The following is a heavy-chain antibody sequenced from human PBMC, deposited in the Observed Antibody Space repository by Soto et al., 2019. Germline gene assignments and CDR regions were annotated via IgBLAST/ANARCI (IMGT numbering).Heavy chain of an antibody. CDR1: GFTFSSYA. D-gene: IGHD6-13*01. CDR3: ARRSSSWYFVS. CDR2: ISGSGDST. J-gene: IGHJ4*02. Sequence: PGGSLRLSCAASGFTFSSYAMSWVRQAPGKGLEWVSAISGSGDSTYYADSVKGRFTISRDNSKNTLYLQMNSLRAEDTAVYYCARRSSSWYFVSWGQGTLVTVSS. V-gene: IGHV3-23*01.